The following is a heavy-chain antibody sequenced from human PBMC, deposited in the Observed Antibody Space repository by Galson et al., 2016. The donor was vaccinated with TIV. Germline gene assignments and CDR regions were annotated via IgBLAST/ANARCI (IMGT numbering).Heavy chain of an antibody. CDR2: IVPMFGTT. Sequence: SVKVSCKASGVTFSYFAFSWVRQAPGQGLEWMGGIVPMFGTTNYAQKFQGRVTISADESKTTAYLELSSLRSEDTAVYYCARGRGIYDSSGYFLFDDWGQGTLGTGSS. J-gene: IGHJ4*02. V-gene: IGHV1-69*13. CDR3: ARGRGIYDSSGYFLFDD. D-gene: IGHD3-22*01. CDR1: GVTFSYFA.